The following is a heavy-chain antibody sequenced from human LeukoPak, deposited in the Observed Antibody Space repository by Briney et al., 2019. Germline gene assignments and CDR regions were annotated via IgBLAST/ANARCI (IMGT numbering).Heavy chain of an antibody. CDR1: GGTFSSYA. CDR3: ATDLEWFLS. J-gene: IGHJ5*01. Sequence: ASVKVSCKASGGTFSSYAISWVRQAPGQGLEWMGGIIPIFGTAIYAQKFQGRVTMTEDTSTDTAYMELSSLTSEDTAVYYCATDLEWFLSWGQGTLVTVSS. D-gene: IGHD3-3*01. CDR2: IIPIFGTA. V-gene: IGHV1-69*06.